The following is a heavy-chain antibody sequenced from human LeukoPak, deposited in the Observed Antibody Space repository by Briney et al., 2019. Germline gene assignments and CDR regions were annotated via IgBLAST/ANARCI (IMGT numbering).Heavy chain of an antibody. CDR3: ARSGYRDAFDI. CDR2: IYYSGST. D-gene: IGHD3-22*01. Sequence: PSETLSLTCTVSGGSISSGDFYWSWIPPPPGEGLEWIGYIYYSGSTYYNPSLKSRVTISVDTSKNQFSLKLSLMTAADTAVYYGARSGYRDAFDIWGQGTMVTVSS. V-gene: IGHV4-30-4*01. J-gene: IGHJ3*02. CDR1: GGSISSGDFY.